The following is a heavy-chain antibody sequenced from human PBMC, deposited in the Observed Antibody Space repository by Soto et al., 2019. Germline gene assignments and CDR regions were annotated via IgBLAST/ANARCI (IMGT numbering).Heavy chain of an antibody. CDR3: ASRPPGAWYGVFDY. V-gene: IGHV4-39*02. CDR1: GGSISRSSYY. CDR2: IYYSGNT. J-gene: IGHJ4*02. Sequence: PSETLSLTCTVSGGSISRSSYYWGWIRQPPGKGLEWIGNIYYSGNTYYNPSLQNRVTISVDTSKNHFSLKLTSVTAADTAVYYCASRPPGAWYGVFDYWGQGTLVTVSS. D-gene: IGHD2-15*01.